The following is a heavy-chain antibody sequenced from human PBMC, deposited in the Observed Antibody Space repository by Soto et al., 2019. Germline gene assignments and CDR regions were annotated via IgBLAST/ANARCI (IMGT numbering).Heavy chain of an antibody. Sequence: EVQLLESGGGFVPPGGSLRLCCAASGFIFSDYAMTWVRQAPGKGLEWVSAISGSGGKTYYADSVKGRFTISRDSSQNMMSLQMSGLRAEDTAIYYCVKGMNYYYYYTDVRGNGTTVTVSS. J-gene: IGHJ6*03. CDR2: ISGSGGKT. CDR1: GFIFSDYA. CDR3: VKGMNYYYYYTDV. V-gene: IGHV3-23*01.